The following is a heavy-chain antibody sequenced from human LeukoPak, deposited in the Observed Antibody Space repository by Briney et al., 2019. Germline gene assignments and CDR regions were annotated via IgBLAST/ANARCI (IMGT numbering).Heavy chain of an antibody. CDR3: ARAPGSAYNAYYFDY. D-gene: IGHD1-1*01. CDR1: GASISSGGYF. Sequence: SETLSLTCTVSGASISSGGYFWGWIRQHPWKGLEWMGYFFYSGSTYYNPSLKSRVIISVDTSKNQISLKLSSVTAADTAVYYCARAPGSAYNAYYFDYWGQGTLVTVSS. CDR2: FFYSGST. V-gene: IGHV4-31*03. J-gene: IGHJ4*02.